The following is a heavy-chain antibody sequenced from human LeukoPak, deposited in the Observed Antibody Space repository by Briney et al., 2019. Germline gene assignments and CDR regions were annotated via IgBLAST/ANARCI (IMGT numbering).Heavy chain of an antibody. V-gene: IGHV4-59*08. Sequence: SETLSLTCTVSGGSISSYYWSCIRQPPGKGLEWIGYIYYSGSTNYNPSLKSRVTISVDTSKNQFSLRLSSVAAADTAVYYCARASLVYCGGDCYYYWYFDLWGRGTLVTVSS. CDR2: IYYSGST. CDR3: ARASLVYCGGDCYYYWYFDL. D-gene: IGHD2-21*02. J-gene: IGHJ2*01. CDR1: GGSISSYY.